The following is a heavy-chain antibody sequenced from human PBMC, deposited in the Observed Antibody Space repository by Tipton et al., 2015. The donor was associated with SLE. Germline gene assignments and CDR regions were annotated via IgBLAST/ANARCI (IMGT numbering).Heavy chain of an antibody. CDR3: ARALLVAAPPGWFDP. Sequence: TLSLTCAVSGGSISSGGYSWSWIRQPPGKGLEWIGYIYHSGSTYYNPSLKSRVTISVDRSKNQFSLKLSSVTAADTAVYYCARALLVAAPPGWFDPWAQGPLVTASS. J-gene: IGHJ5*02. V-gene: IGHV4-30-2*01. CDR1: GGSISSGGYS. D-gene: IGHD2-15*01. CDR2: IYHSGST.